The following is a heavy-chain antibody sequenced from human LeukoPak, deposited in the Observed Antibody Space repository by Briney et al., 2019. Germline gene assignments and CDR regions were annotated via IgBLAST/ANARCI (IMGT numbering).Heavy chain of an antibody. Sequence: PGGSLRLSCAASVVTFSSYAMHWVRQAPGKGLECVAGISYDGGNKDYPDSVKGRFTISRDMSNNNVYLQMNSLRVEDTAVYYCARSLISGYGPDWYFDLWGRGALVTVSS. CDR2: ISYDGGNK. CDR3: ARSLISGYGPDWYFDL. CDR1: VVTFSSYA. V-gene: IGHV3-30*04. J-gene: IGHJ2*01. D-gene: IGHD5-12*01.